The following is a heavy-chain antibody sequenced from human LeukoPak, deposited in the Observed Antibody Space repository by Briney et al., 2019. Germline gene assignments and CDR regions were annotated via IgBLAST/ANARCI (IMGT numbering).Heavy chain of an antibody. Sequence: PGRSLRLSCAASGFTFSSYGMHWARQAPGKGLEWVAVIWYDGSNKYYADSVKGRFTISRDNSKNTLYLQMNSLRAEDTAVYYCARTMDGYSYGEKDYWGQGTLVTVSS. J-gene: IGHJ4*02. CDR1: GFTFSSYG. CDR2: IWYDGSNK. V-gene: IGHV3-33*01. D-gene: IGHD5-18*01. CDR3: ARTMDGYSYGEKDY.